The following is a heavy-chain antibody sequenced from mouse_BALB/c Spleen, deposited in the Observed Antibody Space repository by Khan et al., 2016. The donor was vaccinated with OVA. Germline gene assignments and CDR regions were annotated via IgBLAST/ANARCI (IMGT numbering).Heavy chain of an antibody. J-gene: IGHJ3*01. Sequence: EVELVESGGGLVKPGGSLKLSCSASGFTFSTFVMSWVRQTPEKRLEWVATISSAGTYTYFSDSVKGRFTISRDNAKNTLYRQMNRLRSEDTAMYYCTHGNYGWFAYWGQGTLVTVSA. D-gene: IGHD2-1*01. CDR2: ISSAGTYT. CDR1: GFTFSTFV. CDR3: THGNYGWFAY. V-gene: IGHV5-9-1*01.